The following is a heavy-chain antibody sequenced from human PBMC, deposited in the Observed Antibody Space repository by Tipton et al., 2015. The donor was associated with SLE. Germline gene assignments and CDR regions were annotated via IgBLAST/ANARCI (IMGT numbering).Heavy chain of an antibody. Sequence: TLSLTCAVYGGSFSGYYWSWIRQPPGKGLEWIGEINHSGSTSYNPPLKSRVTISVDTSKNQFSLKLSSVTAADTAVYYCARGRGSSSSGHYWGQGTLVTVSS. D-gene: IGHD6-6*01. CDR3: ARGRGSSSSGHY. J-gene: IGHJ4*02. CDR2: INHSGST. CDR1: GGSFSGYY. V-gene: IGHV4-34*01.